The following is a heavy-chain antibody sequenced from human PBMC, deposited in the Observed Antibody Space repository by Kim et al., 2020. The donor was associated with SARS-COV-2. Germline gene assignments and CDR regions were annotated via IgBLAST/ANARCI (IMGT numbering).Heavy chain of an antibody. V-gene: IGHV4-39*01. CDR3: DAARFWSGYGDYPGDYMDV. CDR2: IYYSGST. Sequence: SETLSLTCTVSGGSISSSSYYWGWIRQPPGKGLEWIGSIYYSGSTYYNPSLKSRVIISVDTSKNQFSLKLSSVTAADTAVYYCDAARFWSGYGDYPGDYMDVWGKGTTVTVSS. CDR1: GGSISSSSYY. J-gene: IGHJ6*03. D-gene: IGHD4-17*01.